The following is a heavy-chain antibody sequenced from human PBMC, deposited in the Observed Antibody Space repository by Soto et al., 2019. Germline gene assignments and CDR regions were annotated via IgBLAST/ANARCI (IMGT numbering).Heavy chain of an antibody. V-gene: IGHV4-34*01. CDR2: INHSGGT. J-gene: IGHJ6*02. CDR1: GGSFSGYH. Sequence: ETLSLTCAVYGGSFSGYHWSWIRQPPGKGLEWIGEINHSGGTNYNPSLKSRVTISVDTSKNQFSLNLYSVTAADTAVYYCARRGSGSYRYYYGLDVWGQGTTVTVSS. D-gene: IGHD3-10*01. CDR3: ARRGSGSYRYYYGLDV.